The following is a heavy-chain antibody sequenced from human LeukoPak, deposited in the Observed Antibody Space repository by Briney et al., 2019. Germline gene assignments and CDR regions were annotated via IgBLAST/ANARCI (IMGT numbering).Heavy chain of an antibody. CDR3: AKRRSRNRITFGGVENWFVP. CDR1: GFTFSSYE. V-gene: IGHV3-48*03. J-gene: IGHJ5*02. CDR2: ISSSGSTI. D-gene: IGHD3-16*01. Sequence: GGSLRLSCAASGFTFSSYEMNWVRRAPGKGLEWVSYISSSGSTIYYADSVKGRFTISRDNSKNTLYLQMNSLRAEDTAVYYCAKRRSRNRITFGGVENWFVPWGQGTLVTVSS.